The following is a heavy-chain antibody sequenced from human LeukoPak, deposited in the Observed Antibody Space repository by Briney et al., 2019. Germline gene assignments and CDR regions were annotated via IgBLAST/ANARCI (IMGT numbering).Heavy chain of an antibody. CDR2: IYYSGST. D-gene: IGHD3-22*01. CDR3: ARRGTDSSGYPLAYYFDY. CDR1: GGSISNYY. Sequence: SETLSFTCNASGGSISNYYWSWIRQPPGKGLEWIGHIYYSGSTNYNPSLKSRVTFSVDTSKNQFSLKLSSVTAADTAVYYCARRGTDSSGYPLAYYFDYWGQGTLVTVSS. J-gene: IGHJ4*02. V-gene: IGHV4-59*08.